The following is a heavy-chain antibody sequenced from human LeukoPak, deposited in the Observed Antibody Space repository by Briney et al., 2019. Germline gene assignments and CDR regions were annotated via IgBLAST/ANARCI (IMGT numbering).Heavy chain of an antibody. V-gene: IGHV3-53*01. D-gene: IGHD5-18*01. J-gene: IGHJ4*02. Sequence: GGSLRLSCAASGFTVSDSYMTWVRQPPGKGLEWVSLIYSDGGTFYADSVKGRFTISRDNSKNTLCLQMSSLRAEDTAVYYCARGGGYRYGCKYWGQGTLVTVSS. CDR2: IYSDGGT. CDR1: GFTVSDSY. CDR3: ARGGGYRYGCKY.